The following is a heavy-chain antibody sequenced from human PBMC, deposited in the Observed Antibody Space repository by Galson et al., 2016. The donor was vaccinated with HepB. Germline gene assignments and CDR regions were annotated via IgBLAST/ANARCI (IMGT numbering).Heavy chain of an antibody. CDR3: ARDSYFDSSGYFYDVFDS. J-gene: IGHJ3*01. CDR2: IYHSGRT. Sequence: GLEWIGYIYHSGRTNSNPSLKSRVTISIDTSKNQFSLKLNSVTAADTAAYYCARDSYFDSSGYFYDVFDSWGQGTMVTVSS. D-gene: IGHD3-22*01. V-gene: IGHV4-59*01.